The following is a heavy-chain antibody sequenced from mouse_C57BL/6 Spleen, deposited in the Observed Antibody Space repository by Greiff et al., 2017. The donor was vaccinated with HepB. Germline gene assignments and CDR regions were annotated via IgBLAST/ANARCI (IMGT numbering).Heavy chain of an antibody. D-gene: IGHD2-4*01. J-gene: IGHJ1*03. CDR1: GFSFNTYA. CDR3: GRVYYDYDEGYFDV. V-gene: IGHV10-1*01. Sequence: EVKLMESGGGLVQPKGSLKLSCAASGFSFNTYAMNWVRQAPGKGLEWVARIRSKSNNYATYYADSVKDRFTISRDDSESMLYLQMNNLKTEDTDMYYCGRVYYDYDEGYFDVWGTGTTVTVSS. CDR2: IRSKSNNYAT.